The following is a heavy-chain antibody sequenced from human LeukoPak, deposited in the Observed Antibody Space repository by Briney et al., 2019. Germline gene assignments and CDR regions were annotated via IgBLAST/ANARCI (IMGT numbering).Heavy chain of an antibody. J-gene: IGHJ4*02. CDR3: ARGYYDYIWGSYRTTSFDY. D-gene: IGHD3-16*02. CDR2: IIPIFGTA. CDR1: GGTFSSYA. V-gene: IGHV1-69*13. Sequence: SVKVSCKASGGTFSSYAISWVRQAPGQGLEWMGGIIPIFGTANYAQKFQGRVTITADESTSTAYMELSSLRSEDTAVYYRARGYYDYIWGSYRTTSFDYWGQGTLVTVSS.